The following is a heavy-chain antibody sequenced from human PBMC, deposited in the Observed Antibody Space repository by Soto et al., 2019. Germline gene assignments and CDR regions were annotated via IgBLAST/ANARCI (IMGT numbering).Heavy chain of an antibody. CDR3: ARDNWNTV. CDR1: GFTFSKYW. J-gene: IGHJ3*01. V-gene: IGHV3-74*01. Sequence: GGSLRLSCAASGFTFSKYWMHWVRQAPGKGLVWVSRVNGDGSSTFYADSVKGRFTISRDNAKNTVYLQMNNLRAEDTAVYYCARDNWNTVWGQGTMVTVSS. CDR2: VNGDGSST. D-gene: IGHD1-20*01.